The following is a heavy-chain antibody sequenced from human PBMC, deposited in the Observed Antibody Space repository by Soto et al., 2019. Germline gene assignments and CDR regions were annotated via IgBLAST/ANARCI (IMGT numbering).Heavy chain of an antibody. CDR1: GGSISSSSYY. CDR3: ASGEGTAIFGNYYYYMDV. Sequence: NPSETLSLTCTVSGGSISSSSYYWGWIRQPPGKGLEWIGSIYYSGSTYYNPSLKSRVTISVDTSKNQFSLKLSTVTAADTAVYYCASGEGTAIFGNYYYYMDVWGKGTTVTVSS. CDR2: IYYSGST. V-gene: IGHV4-39*01. J-gene: IGHJ6*03. D-gene: IGHD3-3*01.